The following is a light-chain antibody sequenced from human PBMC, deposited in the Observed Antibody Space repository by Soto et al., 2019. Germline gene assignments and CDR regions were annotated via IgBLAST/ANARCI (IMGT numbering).Light chain of an antibody. CDR2: EVS. V-gene: IGLV2-14*01. CDR1: SSDFGSYNY. CDR3: GSYTSITTWV. Sequence: QSALTQPASVSGSPGQSITMSCTGASSDFGSYNYVSWYQHHPGKAPKLIIYEVSNRPSGVSDRFSGSKSGNTASLTISGLQAEDDADYYCGSYTSITTWVFGGGTKLTVL. J-gene: IGLJ3*02.